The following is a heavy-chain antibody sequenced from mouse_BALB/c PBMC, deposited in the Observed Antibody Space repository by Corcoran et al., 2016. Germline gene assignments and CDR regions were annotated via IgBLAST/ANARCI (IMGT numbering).Heavy chain of an antibody. V-gene: IGHV1S34*01. J-gene: IGHJ4*01. D-gene: IGHD1-1*01. CDR2: ISCYNGAT. CDR1: GYSFPGYS. CDR3: ARGRDYGSSYDAMDY. Sequence: LVKTGASVKISCKASGYSFPGYSMHWVKQSHGKSLEWIGYISCYNGATSYNQKFKGKATFTVDTSSSTAYMQFNSLTSEDAAVYYCARGRDYGSSYDAMDYWGQGTSVTVSS.